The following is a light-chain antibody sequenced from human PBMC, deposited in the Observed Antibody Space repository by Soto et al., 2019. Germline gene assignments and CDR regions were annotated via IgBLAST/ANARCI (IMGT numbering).Light chain of an antibody. CDR1: QTISSW. CDR2: KAS. CDR3: QQYNNWTPIT. Sequence: DIQVTQSPSTLSGSVGDRVTITCRASQTISSWLAWYQQKPWKAPKLLIYKASTLKSGVPSRFSGSGSGTEITLTISSLQPDDFAVSYCQQYNNWTPITFGQGTRLEIK. J-gene: IGKJ5*01. V-gene: IGKV1-5*03.